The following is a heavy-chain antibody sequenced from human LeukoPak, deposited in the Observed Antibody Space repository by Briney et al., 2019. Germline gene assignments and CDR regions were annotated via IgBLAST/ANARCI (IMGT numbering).Heavy chain of an antibody. CDR1: GGSISSGSYY. CDR2: IYTSGST. CDR3: ARSGDGPFDY. Sequence: SETLSLTCTVSGGSISSGSYYWSWIRQPAGKGLEWIGRIYTSGSTNYNPSLKSRVTISVDTSKNQFSLRLSSVTAAGTAVYYCARSGDGPFDYWGQGTLVTVSS. V-gene: IGHV4-61*02. J-gene: IGHJ4*02. D-gene: IGHD5-24*01.